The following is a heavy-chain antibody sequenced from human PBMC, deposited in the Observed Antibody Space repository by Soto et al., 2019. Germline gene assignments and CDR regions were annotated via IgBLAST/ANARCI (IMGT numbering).Heavy chain of an antibody. CDR2: INHSGST. V-gene: IGHV4-61*01. CDR1: GGSVRSGSYY. J-gene: IGHJ4*02. Sequence: SETLSLTCTVSGGSVRSGSYYWIWIRQPPGTGLEWIGEINHSGSTNYNPSLKSRVTISVDTSKNQFSLKLTSVTAADTAVYYCARDKITGLFDYWGQGTLVTVSS. CDR3: ARDKITGLFDY. D-gene: IGHD2-8*02.